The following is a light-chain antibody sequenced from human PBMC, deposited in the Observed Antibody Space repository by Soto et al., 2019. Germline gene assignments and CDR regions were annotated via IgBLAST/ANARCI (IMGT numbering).Light chain of an antibody. CDR1: SSNIGAGYD. Sequence: QSVLTQPPSVSGAPGQRVTISCTGSSSNIGAGYDVHWYQQLPGTAPKLLIYRNSNRPSGVPDRFSGSKSGTSASLAITGLQAEDEADYYCQSYDYSLSGYVFGTVTVVTV. V-gene: IGLV1-40*01. CDR2: RNS. CDR3: QSYDYSLSGYV. J-gene: IGLJ1*01.